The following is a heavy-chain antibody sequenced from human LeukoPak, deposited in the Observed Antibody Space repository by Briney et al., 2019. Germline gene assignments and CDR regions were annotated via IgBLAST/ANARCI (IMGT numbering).Heavy chain of an antibody. CDR3: ARDGELHYFDY. D-gene: IGHD1-26*01. J-gene: IGHJ4*02. V-gene: IGHV3-30*04. Sequence: GRSLRLSCAASGFTFSSYAMHWVRQAPGKGLEWVAVISYDGSNKYYADSVKGRFTISRDNSKNTLYLQMNSLRAEDTAVYYCARDGELHYFDYWGQGTLVTVSS. CDR2: ISYDGSNK. CDR1: GFTFSSYA.